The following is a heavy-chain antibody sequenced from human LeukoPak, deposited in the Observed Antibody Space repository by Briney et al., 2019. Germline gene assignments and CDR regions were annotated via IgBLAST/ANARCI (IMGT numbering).Heavy chain of an antibody. CDR3: AKERRYCSSTSCPGWFDP. J-gene: IGHJ5*02. D-gene: IGHD2-2*01. CDR2: IRYDGSNK. V-gene: IGHV3-30*02. CDR1: GFTFSSYG. Sequence: GGSLRLSCAASGFTFSSYGMHWVRQAPGKGLEWVAFIRYDGSNKYYADSVKGRFTISRDNSKNTLYLQMNSLRAEDTAVYYCAKERRYCSSTSCPGWFDPWGQGTLVTVSS.